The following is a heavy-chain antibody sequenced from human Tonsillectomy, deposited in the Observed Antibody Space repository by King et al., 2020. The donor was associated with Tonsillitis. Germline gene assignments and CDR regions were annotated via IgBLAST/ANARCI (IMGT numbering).Heavy chain of an antibody. Sequence: VQLVESGGGVVQPGGSLRLSCAASGFTFRSYGMHWVRQAPGKGLEWVAFIRYDGSNKYYVDHVKGRFTISRDNSKNTLYLQMNSLRAEDTAMYYCAKAKSAVAAAEYGMDVWGQGTTVTVSS. V-gene: IGHV3-30*02. CDR3: AKAKSAVAAAEYGMDV. J-gene: IGHJ6*02. CDR2: IRYDGSNK. CDR1: GFTFRSYG. D-gene: IGHD6-13*01.